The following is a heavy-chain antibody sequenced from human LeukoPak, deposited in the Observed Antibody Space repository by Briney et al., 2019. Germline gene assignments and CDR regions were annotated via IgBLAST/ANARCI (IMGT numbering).Heavy chain of an antibody. CDR3: ARSGRYGGSDAFDI. CDR2: IYYSGST. D-gene: IGHD4-23*01. J-gene: IGHJ3*02. CDR1: GGSISSSSYY. Sequence: SETLSLTCTVSGGSISSSSYYWDWIRQPPGKGLEWIGYIYYSGSTNYNPSLKSRVTISVDTSKNQFSLKLTSVTAADTAVYFCARSGRYGGSDAFDIWGQGTMVTVSS. V-gene: IGHV4-61*05.